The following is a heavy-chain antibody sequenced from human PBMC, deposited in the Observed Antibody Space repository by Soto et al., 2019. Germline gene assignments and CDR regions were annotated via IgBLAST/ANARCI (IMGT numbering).Heavy chain of an antibody. J-gene: IGHJ4*02. CDR2: IGFDGTNI. CDR3: VRTACVINNCSYRGVR. CDR1: GFDFKTYG. D-gene: IGHD1-20*01. Sequence: QGQLVESGGGVVQPGRSLRLSCVASGFDFKTYGMHWVRQAPGKGLEWVAVIGFDGTNIHYSDSVRGRFSISRDNSENTVSLQMNSLRVKDTALYYCVRTACVINNCSYRGVRWGQGTLVTV. V-gene: IGHV3-33*01.